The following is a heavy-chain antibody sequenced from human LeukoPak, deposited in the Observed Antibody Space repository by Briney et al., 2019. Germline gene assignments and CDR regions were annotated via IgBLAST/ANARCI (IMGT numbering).Heavy chain of an antibody. CDR2: ITPSGGT. D-gene: IGHD3-22*01. Sequence: ASVKVSCKASGYTFTSYAIHWVRQAPGQGLEWMGWITPSGGTNYPQKFQGRVAITWDTSITTAYMDLSRLTSDDTAVYYCARVGDTSGYFFDQWGQGTLVTVSS. V-gene: IGHV1-2*02. CDR1: GYTFTSYA. J-gene: IGHJ4*02. CDR3: ARVGDTSGYFFDQ.